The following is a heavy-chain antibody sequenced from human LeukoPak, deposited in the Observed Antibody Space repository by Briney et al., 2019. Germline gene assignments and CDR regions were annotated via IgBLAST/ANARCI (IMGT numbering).Heavy chain of an antibody. V-gene: IGHV1-2*02. CDR3: ARLTMVRGVRRYYFDY. CDR1: GYTFIGYY. D-gene: IGHD3-10*01. J-gene: IGHJ4*02. Sequence: ASVKVSCKASGYTFIGYYMHWVRQAPGQGLEWMGWINPNSGGTNYAQKFQGRVTMTRDTSISTAYMELSRLRSEDTAVYYCARLTMVRGVRRYYFDYWGQGTLVTVSS. CDR2: INPNSGGT.